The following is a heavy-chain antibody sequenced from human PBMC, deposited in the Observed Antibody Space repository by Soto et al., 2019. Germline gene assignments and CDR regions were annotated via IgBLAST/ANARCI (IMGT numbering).Heavy chain of an antibody. CDR3: AKDGGRGTVDYYYGMDV. CDR1: GFTFSSYA. Sequence: PGXSLRLSCAASGFTFSSYAMSCVRQAPVKGLEWVSAISGSGGSTYYADSVKGRFTISRDNSKNTLYLQMNSLRAEDTAVYYCAKDGGRGTVDYYYGMDVWGQGTTVTVSS. D-gene: IGHD3-16*01. CDR2: ISGSGGST. J-gene: IGHJ6*02. V-gene: IGHV3-23*01.